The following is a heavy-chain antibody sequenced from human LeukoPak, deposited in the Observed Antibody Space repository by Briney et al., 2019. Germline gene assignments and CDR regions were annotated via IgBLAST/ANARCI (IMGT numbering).Heavy chain of an antibody. CDR2: IYSGGST. CDR1: GFTFSSYW. CDR3: ARDSRMNYYAS. J-gene: IGHJ5*02. D-gene: IGHD3-3*01. Sequence: PGGSLRLSCAASGFTFSSYWMSWVRQAPGKGLEWVSVIYSGGSTYYADSVKGRFTISRDNAVNSLYLQMNSLRAEDTAMYYCARDSRMNYYASWGRGTLVTVSS. V-gene: IGHV3-66*01.